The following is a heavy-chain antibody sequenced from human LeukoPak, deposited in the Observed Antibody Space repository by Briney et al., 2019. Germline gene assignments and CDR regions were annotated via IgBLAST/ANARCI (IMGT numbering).Heavy chain of an antibody. V-gene: IGHV3-23*01. CDR1: GFTFSSYA. Sequence: GGSLRLYCAASGFTFSSYAMSWVRQAPGKGLEWVSAISGSGGSTYYADSVKGRFTISRDNSKNTLYLQMNSLRAEDTAVYYCAKGVATAYYYYYGMDVWGQGTTVTVSS. CDR3: AKGVATAYYYYYGMDV. D-gene: IGHD5-18*01. CDR2: ISGSGGST. J-gene: IGHJ6*02.